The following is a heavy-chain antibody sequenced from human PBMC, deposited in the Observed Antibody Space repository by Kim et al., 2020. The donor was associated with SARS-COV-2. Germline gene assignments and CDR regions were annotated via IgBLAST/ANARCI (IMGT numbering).Heavy chain of an antibody. CDR3: ARGGRLSGWYDR. J-gene: IGHJ5*02. D-gene: IGHD6-19*01. V-gene: IGHV5-51*01. Sequence: RYSPSSQGQVTISADKSISTAYLQWSSLKASDTAMYYCARGGRLSGWYDRWGQGTLVTVSS.